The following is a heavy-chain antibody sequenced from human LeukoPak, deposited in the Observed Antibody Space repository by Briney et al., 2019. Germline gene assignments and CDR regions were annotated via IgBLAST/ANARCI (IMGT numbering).Heavy chain of an antibody. CDR1: SGSIINYY. Sequence: PSETLSLTCTVSSGSIINYYWGWIRQPPGKGLEWIGYISYSGSTNYNPSLKSRVTILVDTSKNQFSLKLSSVTAADTAVYYCARDRGGYGDDPSGFDPWGQGTLVTVSS. V-gene: IGHV4-59*01. D-gene: IGHD4-17*01. CDR3: ARDRGGYGDDPSGFDP. J-gene: IGHJ5*02. CDR2: ISYSGST.